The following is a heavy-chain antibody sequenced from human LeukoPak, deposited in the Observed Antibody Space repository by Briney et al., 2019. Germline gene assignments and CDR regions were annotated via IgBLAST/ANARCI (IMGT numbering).Heavy chain of an antibody. J-gene: IGHJ4*02. CDR1: GFTFGDYA. Sequence: GGSLGLSCTASGFTFGDYAMSWVRQAPGKGLEWVGFIRSKAYGGTTEYAASVKGRFSISRDDSKSIAYLQMNSLKTEDTAVYYCTRVGYSSSWYGLLYYFDYWGQGTLVTVSS. D-gene: IGHD6-13*01. V-gene: IGHV3-49*04. CDR3: TRVGYSSSWYGLLYYFDY. CDR2: IRSKAYGGTT.